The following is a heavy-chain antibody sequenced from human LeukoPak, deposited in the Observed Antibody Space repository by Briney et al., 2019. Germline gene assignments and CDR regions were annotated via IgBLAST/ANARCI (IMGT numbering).Heavy chain of an antibody. D-gene: IGHD5-18*01. Sequence: SETLSLTCTVSGGSISSYYWSWIRQPPGKGLEWIGYIYYTGSTDYNPSLKSRVAISVDTSKNQFSLKLSSVTAADTAVYYCARGYSYGIIIDYWGQGTLVTVSS. CDR1: GGSISSYY. CDR2: IYYTGST. J-gene: IGHJ4*02. CDR3: ARGYSYGIIIDY. V-gene: IGHV4-59*12.